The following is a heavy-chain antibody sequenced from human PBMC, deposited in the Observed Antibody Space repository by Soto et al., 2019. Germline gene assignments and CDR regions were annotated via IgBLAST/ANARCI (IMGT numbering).Heavy chain of an antibody. J-gene: IGHJ4*02. Sequence: PSETLSLTCTVSGGSISSYYWSWIRQPPGKGLEWIGYIYYSGSTNYNPSLKSRVTISVDTSKNQFSLKLSSVTAADTAVYYCARVGGREYHLDYWGQGTLVTVSS. V-gene: IGHV4-59*01. CDR1: GGSISSYY. CDR3: ARVGGREYHLDY. CDR2: IYYSGST. D-gene: IGHD2-2*01.